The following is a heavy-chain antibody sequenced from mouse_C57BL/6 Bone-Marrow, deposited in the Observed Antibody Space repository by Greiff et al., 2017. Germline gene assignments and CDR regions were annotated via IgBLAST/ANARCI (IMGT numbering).Heavy chain of an antibody. V-gene: IGHV14-4*01. J-gene: IGHJ4*01. Sequence: VQLQQSGAELVRPGASVKLSCTASGFNIKDDYMHWVKQRPEQGLEWIGWIDPENGDTEYASKFQGKATITADTSSNTAYLQLSSLTSEDTAVYYCTTFSSHAMDYWGQGTSVTVSS. D-gene: IGHD1-1*01. CDR1: GFNIKDDY. CDR2: IDPENGDT. CDR3: TTFSSHAMDY.